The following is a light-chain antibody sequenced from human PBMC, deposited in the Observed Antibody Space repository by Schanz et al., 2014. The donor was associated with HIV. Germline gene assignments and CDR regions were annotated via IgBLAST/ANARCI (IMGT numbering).Light chain of an antibody. CDR1: SSDVGSYNL. CDR2: DVS. J-gene: IGLJ3*02. CDR3: SSYAGSNNLV. Sequence: QSALTQPASVSGSPGQSITISCTGTSSDVGSYNLVSWYQQHPGKAPKLMIYDVSNRPSGVPDRFSGSKSGNTASLTVSGLQAEDEADYYCSSYAGSNNLVFGGGTKLTVL. V-gene: IGLV2-8*01.